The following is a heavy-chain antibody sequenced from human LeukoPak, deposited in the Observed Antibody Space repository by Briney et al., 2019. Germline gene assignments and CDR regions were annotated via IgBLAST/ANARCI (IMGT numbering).Heavy chain of an antibody. D-gene: IGHD3-22*01. CDR2: IYSGGST. Sequence: HPGGSLRLSCAASGFTVSSNYMSWVRQAPGKGLEWVSVIYSGGSTYYADSVKGRFTISRDNSKNTLYLQMNSLRAEDTAVYYCARERGSSGYYGVDPWGQGTLVTVSS. V-gene: IGHV3-66*01. J-gene: IGHJ5*02. CDR1: GFTVSSNY. CDR3: ARERGSSGYYGVDP.